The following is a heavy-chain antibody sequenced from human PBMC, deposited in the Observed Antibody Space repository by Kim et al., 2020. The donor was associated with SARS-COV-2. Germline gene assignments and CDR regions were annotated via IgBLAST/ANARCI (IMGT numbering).Heavy chain of an antibody. D-gene: IGHD3-22*01. V-gene: IGHV3-53*01. CDR2: IYSGGST. CDR1: GFTVSSNY. J-gene: IGHJ4*02. Sequence: GGSLRLSCAASGFTVSSNYMSWVRQAPGKGLEWVSVIYSGGSTYYADSEKGRFTISRDNSKSTLYLQMNSLRAEDTAVYYCARLYPNYYDSSGYFDYWGQRAQVTVSS. CDR3: ARLYPNYYDSSGYFDY.